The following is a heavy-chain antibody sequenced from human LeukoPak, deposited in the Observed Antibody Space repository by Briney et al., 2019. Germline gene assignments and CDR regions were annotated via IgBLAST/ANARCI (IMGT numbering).Heavy chain of an antibody. CDR3: ASYSRGHSPHDAFDI. J-gene: IGHJ3*02. V-gene: IGHV1-69*04. Sequence: SVKVSCKASGGTFSSYAISWVRQAPGQGLEWMGRIIPILGIANYAQKFQGRVTITADKSTSTAYMEPSSLRSEDTAVYYCASYSRGHSPHDAFDIWGQGTMVTVSS. CDR2: IIPILGIA. D-gene: IGHD6-19*01. CDR1: GGTFSSYA.